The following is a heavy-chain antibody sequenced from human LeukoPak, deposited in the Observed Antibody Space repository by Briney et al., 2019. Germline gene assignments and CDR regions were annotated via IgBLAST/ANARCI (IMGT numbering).Heavy chain of an antibody. CDR2: ISADNGNT. J-gene: IGHJ4*02. Sequence: GASVKVSCKASGYTFTSYGISWVRQAPGQALEWMGWISADNGNTKYSQQKLQGRVTMTTDTSTSTAYMELRSLRSDDTAVYYCARCSGGSCYLPFDYWGQGTLVTVSS. CDR3: ARCSGGSCYLPFDY. CDR1: GYTFTSYG. V-gene: IGHV1-18*01. D-gene: IGHD2-15*01.